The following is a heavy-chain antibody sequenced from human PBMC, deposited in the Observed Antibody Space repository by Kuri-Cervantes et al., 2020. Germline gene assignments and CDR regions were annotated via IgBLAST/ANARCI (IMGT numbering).Heavy chain of an antibody. Sequence: GESLKISCAASGFTVTSNYMNWVRQAPGKGLEWVSSISSSSSYIYYADSVKGRFTISRDNTKNSLYLQMNSLRAEDTAVYYCARARGGDYWGQGTLVTVSS. CDR3: ARARGGDY. D-gene: IGHD3-16*01. V-gene: IGHV3-21*01. CDR1: GFTVTSNY. CDR2: ISSSSSYI. J-gene: IGHJ4*02.